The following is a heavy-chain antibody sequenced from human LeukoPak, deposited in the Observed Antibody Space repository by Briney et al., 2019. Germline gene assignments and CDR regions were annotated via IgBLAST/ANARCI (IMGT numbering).Heavy chain of an antibody. D-gene: IGHD1-26*01. J-gene: IGHJ5*02. Sequence: GGSLRLSCAASGFTFSSYSMNWVRQAPGKGLEWVSYISSTSSSIYYADSVKGRFTISRDNAKKSLFLQMNSLRVEDTAVYYCAREDRSNPSDWFDPWGQGTLVTVSS. CDR3: AREDRSNPSDWFDP. CDR2: ISSTSSSI. V-gene: IGHV3-48*01. CDR1: GFTFSSYS.